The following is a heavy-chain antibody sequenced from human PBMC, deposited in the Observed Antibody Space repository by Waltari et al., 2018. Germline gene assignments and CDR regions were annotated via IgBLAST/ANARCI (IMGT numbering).Heavy chain of an antibody. CDR2: IIPIFGTA. Sequence: QVQLVQSGAEVKKPGSSVKVSCKASGGTLRSYAISRVRQAPGQGLWWMGRIIPIFGTANYAQKFQGIVTITADKSTSTAYMELSSLRSEDTAVYYCARGAATLDYWGQGTLVTVSS. J-gene: IGHJ4*02. CDR3: ARGAATLDY. CDR1: GGTLRSYA. V-gene: IGHV1-69*08. D-gene: IGHD6-25*01.